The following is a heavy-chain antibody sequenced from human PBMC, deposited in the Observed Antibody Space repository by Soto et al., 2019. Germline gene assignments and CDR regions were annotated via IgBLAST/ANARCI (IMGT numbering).Heavy chain of an antibody. V-gene: IGHV3-53*01. CDR1: GFSVTTNY. Sequence: GGSLRLSCAASGFSVTTNYMTWVRQAPGKWLEWVSVIYGGDGTYYADSVKSRCIMSRDNSKNTVYLQMSRLSAEDTAVYYCARGVVPHHFYYGMDVWGQGXTVTVYS. CDR3: ARGVVPHHFYYGMDV. D-gene: IGHD2-21*01. J-gene: IGHJ6*02. CDR2: IYGGDGT.